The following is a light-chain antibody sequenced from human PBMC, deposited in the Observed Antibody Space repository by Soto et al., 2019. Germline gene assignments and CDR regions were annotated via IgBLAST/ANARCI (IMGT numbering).Light chain of an antibody. CDR3: QQYGSSPLT. J-gene: IGKJ4*01. CDR1: QSVSSSY. V-gene: IGKV3-20*01. Sequence: EIVVTQSPGTLSLYPGERATLSCRASQSVSSSYLAWYQQKPGQAPRLLIYGASSRATGIPDRFSGSGSGTDFTLTISRLEPEDFAVYYCQQYGSSPLTFGGGTKWIS. CDR2: GAS.